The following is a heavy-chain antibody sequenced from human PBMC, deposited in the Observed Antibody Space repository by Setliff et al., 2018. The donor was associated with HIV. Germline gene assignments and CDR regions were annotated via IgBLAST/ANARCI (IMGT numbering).Heavy chain of an antibody. CDR3: AHGYCSGASCYHAH. D-gene: IGHD2-15*01. CDR2: IYWDDDK. CDR1: GFSLTTTGVG. Sequence: SGPTLVNPTQTLTLTCTFSGFSLTTTGVGVGWIRQPPGKALDWLALIYWDDDKRYSPSLKSRLTITKETSKNQVVFTLTNMDPVDTATYYCAHGYCSGASCYHAHWGQGTLVTVS. V-gene: IGHV2-5*02. J-gene: IGHJ4*02.